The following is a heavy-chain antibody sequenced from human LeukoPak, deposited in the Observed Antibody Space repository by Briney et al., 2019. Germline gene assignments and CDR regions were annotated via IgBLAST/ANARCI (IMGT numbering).Heavy chain of an antibody. Sequence: ASVKVSCKVSGYTLTELSMHWVRQAPGKGLEWMGGFDPEDGETIYAQKFQGRVTITADESTSTAYMELSSLRSEDTAVYYCARILGYCSSTSCGYDAFDIWGQGTMVTVSS. CDR1: GYTLTELS. CDR2: FDPEDGET. J-gene: IGHJ3*02. CDR3: ARILGYCSSTSCGYDAFDI. D-gene: IGHD2-2*01. V-gene: IGHV1-24*01.